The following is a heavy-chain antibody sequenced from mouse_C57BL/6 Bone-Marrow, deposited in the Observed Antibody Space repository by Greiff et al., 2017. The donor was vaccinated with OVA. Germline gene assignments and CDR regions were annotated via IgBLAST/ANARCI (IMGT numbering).Heavy chain of an antibody. D-gene: IGHD5-2*01. CDR3: ARGGNTRKKKSWCAY. Sequence: VQRVESGPGLVQPSQSLSITCTVSGFSLTSYGVHWVRQSPGKGLEWLGVIWSGGSTAYNAAFISRLSIRKDNSKSQVFFKMNSVQADDTAMYYCARGGNTRKKKSWCAYWGQGTLVTVSA. CDR2: IWSGGST. V-gene: IGHV2-2*01. CDR1: GFSLTSYG. J-gene: IGHJ3*01.